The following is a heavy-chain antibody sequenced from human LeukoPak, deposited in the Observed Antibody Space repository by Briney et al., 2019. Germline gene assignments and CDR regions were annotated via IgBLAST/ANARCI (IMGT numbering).Heavy chain of an antibody. CDR1: GVSISNHY. D-gene: IGHD4-17*01. CDR3: AREGGDYTSWDY. J-gene: IGHJ4*02. Sequence: SETLSLTCTVSGVSISNHYSSWIRQPPGKGLEWIGYIYYTGNTNYNPSLKSRVTISEDTSKNQVSLELSSVTAADTAVYYCAREGGDYTSWDYWGQGTLVTVSS. CDR2: IYYTGNT. V-gene: IGHV4-59*11.